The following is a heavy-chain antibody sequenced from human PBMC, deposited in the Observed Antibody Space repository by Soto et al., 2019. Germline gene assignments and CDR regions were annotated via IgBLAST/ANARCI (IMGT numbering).Heavy chain of an antibody. CDR3: AREGGVAVFFMDV. D-gene: IGHD3-16*01. Sequence: GGSLRLSCAASGFSFSSYGMHWVRQAPAKGLEWVTVIWHDGNNKYYADSVKGRFTISRDNSKNTLYLQMNSLGAEDTAVYYCAREGGVAVFFMDVWGQGTTVTVSS. J-gene: IGHJ6*02. CDR2: IWHDGNNK. CDR1: GFSFSSYG. V-gene: IGHV3-33*01.